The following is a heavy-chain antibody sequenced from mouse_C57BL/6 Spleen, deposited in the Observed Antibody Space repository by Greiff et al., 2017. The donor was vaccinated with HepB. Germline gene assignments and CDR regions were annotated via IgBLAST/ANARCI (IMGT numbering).Heavy chain of an antibody. Sequence: QVQLQQPGAELVKPGASVKLSCKASGYTFTSYWMHWVKQRPGRGLEWIGRIVPNSGGTKYNEKFKSKATLTVDKPSSTAYMQLIRLTSEDSAVYYCARCPFITTVDYFDYWGQGTTLTVSS. J-gene: IGHJ2*01. CDR1: GYTFTSYW. CDR2: IVPNSGGT. V-gene: IGHV1-72*01. D-gene: IGHD1-1*01. CDR3: ARCPFITTVDYFDY.